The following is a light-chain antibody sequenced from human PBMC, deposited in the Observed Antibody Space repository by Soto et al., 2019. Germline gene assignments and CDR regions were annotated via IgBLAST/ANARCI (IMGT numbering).Light chain of an antibody. CDR3: QSFYNSLGRLV. CDR1: SSNIGAGFD. Sequence: QSVLTQPPSVSGAPGQRVTIPCTGTSSNIGAGFDVHWYQHLPGTAPKLLIYGNNHRPSGVPDRFSGSKSGTSASLAITGLQAWDEADYSLQSFYNSLGRLVFGGGDKLTVL. V-gene: IGLV1-40*01. CDR2: GNN. J-gene: IGLJ2*01.